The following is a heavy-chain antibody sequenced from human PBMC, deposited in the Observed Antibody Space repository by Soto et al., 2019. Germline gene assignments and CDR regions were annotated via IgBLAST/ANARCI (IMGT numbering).Heavy chain of an antibody. Sequence: EVQLLDSGGGLVQPGGSLRLSCAASGFTFTNYAMSWVRLAPGTGLEWISTTTSSGGSTYYADSVKGRVTISRDNSRNTLYSQMNSLRADDMDVYYCAKDAFVWGKRAKYYFDYWGQGTLVTVSS. D-gene: IGHD3-16*01. CDR2: TTSSGGST. V-gene: IGHV3-23*01. J-gene: IGHJ4*02. CDR3: AKDAFVWGKRAKYYFDY. CDR1: GFTFTNYA.